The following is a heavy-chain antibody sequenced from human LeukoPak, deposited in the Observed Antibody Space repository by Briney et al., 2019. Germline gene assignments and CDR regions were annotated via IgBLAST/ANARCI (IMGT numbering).Heavy chain of an antibody. V-gene: IGHV3-11*06. CDR1: GFTFSDYY. Sequence: KPGGSLRLSCAASGFTFSDYYMSRIRQAPGKGLEWVSYISSSSSYTNYADSVKGRFTISRDNAKNSLYLQMNSLRAEDTAVYYCARGDYYGSGSYYKFDYWGQGTLVTVSS. CDR2: ISSSSSYT. CDR3: ARGDYYGSGSYYKFDY. D-gene: IGHD3-10*01. J-gene: IGHJ4*02.